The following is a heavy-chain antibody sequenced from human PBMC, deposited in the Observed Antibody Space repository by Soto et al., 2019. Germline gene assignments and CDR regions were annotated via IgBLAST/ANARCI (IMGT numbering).Heavy chain of an antibody. D-gene: IGHD3-10*01. CDR3: VRDTPGPGIDY. CDR2: IESDGRGA. J-gene: IGHJ4*02. V-gene: IGHV3-74*01. CDR1: GFTFSFYW. Sequence: EVQLVESGGGLVQPGGSLRLSCAASGFTFSFYWMHWVRQAPGKGPVWVSHIESDGRGARYADSVKGRFTISRDNAKNTLYLQMSSLRAEDTAMYYCVRDTPGPGIDYWGQGTLVTFSS.